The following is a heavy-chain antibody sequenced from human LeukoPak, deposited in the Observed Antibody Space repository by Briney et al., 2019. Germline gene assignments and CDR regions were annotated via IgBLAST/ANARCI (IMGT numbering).Heavy chain of an antibody. Sequence: ASVKVSCKASGYTFTSYDINWVRQAPGQGLEWMGWINPNSGGTNYAQKFQGRVTMTRDTSISTAYMELSRLRSDDTAVYYCAGLRFLEEDYWGQGTLVTVSS. CDR2: INPNSGGT. J-gene: IGHJ4*02. D-gene: IGHD3-3*01. V-gene: IGHV1-2*02. CDR1: GYTFTSYD. CDR3: AGLRFLEEDY.